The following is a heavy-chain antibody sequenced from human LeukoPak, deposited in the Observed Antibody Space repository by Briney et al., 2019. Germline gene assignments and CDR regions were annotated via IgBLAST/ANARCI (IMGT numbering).Heavy chain of an antibody. V-gene: IGHV1-18*01. CDR1: GYTFTSYG. D-gene: IGHD6-19*01. J-gene: IGHJ6*03. Sequence: GASVKVSCKASGYTFTSYGISWVRQAPGQGLEWMGWISAHNGNTNYEEKVQGRVTMTTDTSTSTAYMELRSLRSDDTAVYYCARDKGTVATYYYYYMGVWGKGTTVTVSS. CDR3: ARDKGTVATYYYYYMGV. CDR2: ISAHNGNT.